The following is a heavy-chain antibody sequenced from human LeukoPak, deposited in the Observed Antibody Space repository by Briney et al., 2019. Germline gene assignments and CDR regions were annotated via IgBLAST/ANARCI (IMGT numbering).Heavy chain of an antibody. CDR3: ARASLYDNSAYYLDY. J-gene: IGHJ4*02. CDR1: GFTFYNYG. Sequence: GGSLRLSCAASGFTFYNYGMTWVRQVPGKGLEWVSGVNWNGGSTVYADSVKGRFTISRDNAKNSLYLQMNSLRAEDTALYYCARASLYDNSAYYLDYWGQGTLVTVSS. CDR2: VNWNGGST. V-gene: IGHV3-20*04. D-gene: IGHD3-22*01.